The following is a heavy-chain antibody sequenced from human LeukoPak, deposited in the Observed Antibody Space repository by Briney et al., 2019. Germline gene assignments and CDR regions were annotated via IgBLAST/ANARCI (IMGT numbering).Heavy chain of an antibody. Sequence: SETLSLTCTVSGGSISSYYWSWIRQPPGKGLEWIGYIYYSGSTNYNPSLKSRVTISVDTSKNQFSLKLSSVTAADAAVYYCARDRNSGYDLYYYYGMDVWGQGTTVTVSS. CDR1: GGSISSYY. CDR3: ARDRNSGYDLYYYYGMDV. D-gene: IGHD5-12*01. CDR2: IYYSGST. V-gene: IGHV4-59*01. J-gene: IGHJ6*02.